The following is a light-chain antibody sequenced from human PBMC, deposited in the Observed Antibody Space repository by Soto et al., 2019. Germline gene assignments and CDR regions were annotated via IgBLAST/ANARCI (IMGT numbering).Light chain of an antibody. J-gene: IGKJ4*01. CDR3: QQLRSYPST. Sequence: DIQITQSPSTLPASVGDXXXXXXXASQSISNWLAWYQQKPGTAXXLLIYXSXXXXIWXXXXXSGSGFGTEXTLTISSLQAEDFASYYCQQLRSYPSTFGGGTKVDTK. CDR1: QSISNW. V-gene: IGKV1-5*01. CDR2: XSX.